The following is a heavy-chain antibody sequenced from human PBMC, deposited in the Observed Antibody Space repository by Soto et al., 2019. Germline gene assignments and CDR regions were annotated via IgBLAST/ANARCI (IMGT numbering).Heavy chain of an antibody. Sequence: GGSLRLSCAASGFTFRSYALNWVRQAPGKGLEWVSTIDPSGESTYYADSVKGRFTISRDNSKNTVYLQMNNLRPEDTAIYYCTKVRESLVVVVAAVDYWGQGTQVTVSS. CDR3: TKVRESLVVVVAAVDY. CDR1: GFTFRSYA. D-gene: IGHD2-15*01. J-gene: IGHJ4*02. V-gene: IGHV3-23*01. CDR2: IDPSGEST.